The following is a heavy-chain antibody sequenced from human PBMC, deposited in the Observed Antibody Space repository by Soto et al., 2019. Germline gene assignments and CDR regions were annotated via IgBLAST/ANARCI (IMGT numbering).Heavy chain of an antibody. J-gene: IGHJ5*02. D-gene: IGHD6-13*01. Sequence: QVQLVQSGAEVKKPGASVKVSCKASGYTFTTSVITGGRQPLEQGLGGRGGIGAYNGNTNYAQKLQGRVTMTTDTSTSTAYMELRSLRSDDTAVYYCARLNDIIAAAGRGGGNWFDPWGQGTLVTVSS. CDR3: ARLNDIIAAAGRGGGNWFDP. CDR2: IGAYNGNT. V-gene: IGHV1-18*01. CDR1: GYTFTTSV.